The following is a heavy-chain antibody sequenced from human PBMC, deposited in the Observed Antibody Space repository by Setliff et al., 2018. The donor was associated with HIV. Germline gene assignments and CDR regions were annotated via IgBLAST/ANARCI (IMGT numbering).Heavy chain of an antibody. V-gene: IGHV4-34*01. CDR1: GGSFSGYY. Sequence: SETLSLTCAVYGGSFSGYYWSWIRQPPGKGLEWIGSIYYSGSTYYNPSLKSRVTISVDTYNNQFSLNMNSVNAADTAVYYCARGYASGYDAYGYWGQGTLVTVSS. D-gene: IGHD5-12*01. J-gene: IGHJ4*02. CDR3: ARGYASGYDAYGY. CDR2: IYYSGST.